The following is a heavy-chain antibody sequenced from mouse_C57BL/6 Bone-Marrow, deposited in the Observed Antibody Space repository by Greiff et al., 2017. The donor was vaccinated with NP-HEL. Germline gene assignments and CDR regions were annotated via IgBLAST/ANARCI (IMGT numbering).Heavy chain of an antibody. Sequence: EVQLVESGGGLVQPGGSMKLSCAASGFTFSDAWMDWVRQSPEKGLEWVAEIRNKANNHAIDYAESGKGRFTISRDESQSSVYLQMNSLRAEDTCIYYCTPVAATRFAYWGQGTLVTVSA. D-gene: IGHD1-1*01. V-gene: IGHV6-6*01. CDR1: GFTFSDAW. J-gene: IGHJ3*01. CDR2: IRNKANNHAI. CDR3: TPVAATRFAY.